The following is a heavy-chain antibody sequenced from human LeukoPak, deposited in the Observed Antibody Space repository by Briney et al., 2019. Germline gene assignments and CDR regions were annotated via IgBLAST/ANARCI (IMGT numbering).Heavy chain of an antibody. CDR2: IYPGDSDT. CDR3: ARQSVVAANSGNWFDP. D-gene: IGHD2-15*01. Sequence: GESLKISCKGSGYSFTSYWIGWVRQMPGKGLEWMGIIYPGDSDTRYSPSFQGQVTISADKSISTAYLQWSSLKASDTAMYYCARQSVVAANSGNWFDPWGQGTLVTVSS. CDR1: GYSFTSYW. J-gene: IGHJ5*02. V-gene: IGHV5-51*01.